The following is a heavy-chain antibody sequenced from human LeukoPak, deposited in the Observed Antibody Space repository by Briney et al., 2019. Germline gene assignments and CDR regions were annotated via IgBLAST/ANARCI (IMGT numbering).Heavy chain of an antibody. CDR2: IHTSGST. J-gene: IGHJ4*02. Sequence: GSLRLSCAASGFTFSNAWMSWIRQPAGKGLEWIGRIHTSGSTNYNPSLKSRVTISVDTSKNQFSLKLSSVTAADTAVYYCARDSLGAGTVGATSGYWGQGTLVTVSS. D-gene: IGHD1-26*01. CDR3: ARDSLGAGTVGATSGY. V-gene: IGHV4-4*07. CDR1: GFTFSNAW.